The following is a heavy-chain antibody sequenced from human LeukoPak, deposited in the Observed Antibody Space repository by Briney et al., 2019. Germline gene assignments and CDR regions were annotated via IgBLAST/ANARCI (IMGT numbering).Heavy chain of an antibody. Sequence: GGSLRLSCAASGFTFSKAWMTWVRQAPGKGLEWVSAISGSGGSTYYADSVKGRFTISRDNSKNTLYLQMNSLRAEDTAVYYCAKDLRIVVVKFDYWGQGTLVTVSS. J-gene: IGHJ4*02. CDR1: GFTFSKAW. CDR3: AKDLRIVVVKFDY. CDR2: ISGSGGST. D-gene: IGHD3-22*01. V-gene: IGHV3-23*01.